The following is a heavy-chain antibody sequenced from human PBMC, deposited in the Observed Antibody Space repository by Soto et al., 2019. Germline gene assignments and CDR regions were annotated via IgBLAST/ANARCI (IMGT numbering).Heavy chain of an antibody. CDR2: ISGSGGDT. D-gene: IGHD2-21*02. V-gene: IGHV3-23*01. Sequence: EVQLLESGGGLVQPGGSLRLACVASGFTFSNYGMSWVRQAPGKGLEWVSAISGSGGDTYYADSVKGRFTISRDNSKNTLFLQMISLRAEDTAVYYCAKRGDKGYYFDYWGQGTLVTVSS. J-gene: IGHJ4*02. CDR3: AKRGDKGYYFDY. CDR1: GFTFSNYG.